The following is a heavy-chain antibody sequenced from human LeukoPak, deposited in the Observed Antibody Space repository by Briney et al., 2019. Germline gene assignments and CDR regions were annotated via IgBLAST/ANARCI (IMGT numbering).Heavy chain of an antibody. D-gene: IGHD3-22*01. J-gene: IGHJ4*02. CDR1: GFTFSSYS. V-gene: IGHV3-21*01. Sequence: PGGSLRLSCAASGFTFSSYSMNWVRQAPGKGLEWVSSISSSSSYIYYADSVKGRFTISRDNAKNSLYLQMNSLRAEDTAVYYWARGKTYYYDSSGSDYWGQGTLVTVSS. CDR3: ARGKTYYYDSSGSDY. CDR2: ISSSSSYI.